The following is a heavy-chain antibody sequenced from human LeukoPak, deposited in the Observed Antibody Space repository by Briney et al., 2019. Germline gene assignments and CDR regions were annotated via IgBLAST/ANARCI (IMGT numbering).Heavy chain of an antibody. CDR2: IYYSGST. D-gene: IGHD1-26*01. CDR1: GGSISSYY. CDR3: ARGEPFDY. V-gene: IGHV4-59*01. Sequence: SETLSLTCTVSGGSISSYYWSWIRQPPGKGLEWIGYIYYSGSTNYNPSLKSRVTISVDTSKNQFSLKLSSVTAADTAVYYCARGEPFDYWGQGTLVTVSS. J-gene: IGHJ4*02.